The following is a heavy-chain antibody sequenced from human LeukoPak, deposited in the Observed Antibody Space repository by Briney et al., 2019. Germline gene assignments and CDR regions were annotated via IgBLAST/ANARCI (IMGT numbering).Heavy chain of an antibody. J-gene: IGHJ5*02. V-gene: IGHV1-8*03. CDR1: GYTFISYD. Sequence: ASVKVSCKASGYTFISYDINGVGQASGQGGEGMGWMNNNSGNTGYAQNFQSRVTITTNTSISTAYMELSSLRSEDTAVYYCARGPTRRQTYTTKNWFDPWGQGTLVTVSS. CDR2: MNNNSGNT. CDR3: ARGPTRRQTYTTKNWFDP. D-gene: IGHD1-1*01.